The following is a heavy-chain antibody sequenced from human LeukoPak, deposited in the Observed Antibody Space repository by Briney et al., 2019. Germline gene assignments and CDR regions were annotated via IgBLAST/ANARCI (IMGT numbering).Heavy chain of an antibody. CDR2: IYPGDSDT. Sequence: NLGESLKISCKGSGYSFTSYWIGWVRQMPGKGLEWMGIIYPGDSDTRYSPSFQGQVTISADKSISTAYLQWSSLKASDTAMYYCARSSSGYPNWFDPWGQGTLVTVSS. V-gene: IGHV5-51*01. D-gene: IGHD3-22*01. J-gene: IGHJ5*02. CDR1: GYSFTSYW. CDR3: ARSSSGYPNWFDP.